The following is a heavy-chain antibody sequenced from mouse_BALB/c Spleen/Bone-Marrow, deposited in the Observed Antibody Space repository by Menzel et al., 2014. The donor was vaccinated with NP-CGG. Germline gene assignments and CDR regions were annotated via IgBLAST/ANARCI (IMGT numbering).Heavy chain of an antibody. CDR2: ISPRSGST. CDR3: TRMFDY. CDR1: GYIFANYW. J-gene: IGHJ2*01. Sequence: LQQPGSELVRPGASVKLSCKASGYIFANYWMHWVKQRHGQGLEWIGNISPRSGSTNYDEKFKGKATLTVDTSSATAYMYLNSLTSEDSAVYYCTRMFDYWGQGTILTVSS. V-gene: IGHV1S22*01.